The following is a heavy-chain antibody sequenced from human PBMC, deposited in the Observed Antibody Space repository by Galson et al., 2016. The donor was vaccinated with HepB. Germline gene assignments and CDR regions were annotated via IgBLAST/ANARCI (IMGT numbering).Heavy chain of an antibody. V-gene: IGHV3-33*01. CDR3: VRPGHPYSDATSYLIN. Sequence: SLRLSCAASGFTFSNYGMHWVRQAPGKGLEWVGVVWFDGTKKYYTDSVKGRFSISRDNSKNTLYLQMTGLRADDTAVYYCVRPGHPYSDATSYLINWGQGTLVTVSS. CDR2: VWFDGTKK. J-gene: IGHJ4*02. CDR1: GFTFSNYG. D-gene: IGHD1-26*01.